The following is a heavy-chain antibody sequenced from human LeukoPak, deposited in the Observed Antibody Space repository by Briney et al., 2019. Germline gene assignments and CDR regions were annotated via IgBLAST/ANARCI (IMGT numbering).Heavy chain of an antibody. J-gene: IGHJ6*03. D-gene: IGHD2-8*01. V-gene: IGHV7-4-1*02. CDR3: ARGIGIGTVLMVHGNMDV. CDR2: INTDTGNP. CDR1: GYTFTKYG. Sequence: GASVKVSCKASGYTFTKYGVYWVRQAPGQGLEWMGWINTDTGNPTYAQGFTGRFVFSLDTSVSTTYLQISSLKPEGTAVYYCARGIGIGTVLMVHGNMDVWGKGTTVTVSS.